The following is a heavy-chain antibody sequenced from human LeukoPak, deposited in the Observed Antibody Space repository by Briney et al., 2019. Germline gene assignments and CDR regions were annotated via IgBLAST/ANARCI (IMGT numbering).Heavy chain of an antibody. CDR1: GFTFSSYG. D-gene: IGHD4-17*01. V-gene: IGHV3-21*01. Sequence: GGSLRLSCAASGFTFSSYGMNWVRQAPGKGLEWVSSISSSSSYIYYADSVKGRFTISRDNAKNSLYLQMNSLRAEDTAVYYCARDPSMTTVTTRENYWGQGTLVTVSS. J-gene: IGHJ4*02. CDR3: ARDPSMTTVTTRENY. CDR2: ISSSSSYI.